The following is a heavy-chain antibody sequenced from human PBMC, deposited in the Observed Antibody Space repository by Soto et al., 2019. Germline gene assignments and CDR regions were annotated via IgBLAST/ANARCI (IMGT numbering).Heavy chain of an antibody. CDR2: ISYDGSNK. D-gene: IGHD2-15*01. CDR1: GFTFSSYG. CDR3: AKKVGYCSGGSCYSGLGHDAFDI. Sequence: GGSLRLCCAASGFTFSSYGMHWVRQAPGKGLEWVAVISYDGSNKYYADSVKGRFTISRDNSKNTLYLQMNSLRAEDTAVYYCAKKVGYCSGGSCYSGLGHDAFDIWGQGTMVTVSS. J-gene: IGHJ3*02. V-gene: IGHV3-30*18.